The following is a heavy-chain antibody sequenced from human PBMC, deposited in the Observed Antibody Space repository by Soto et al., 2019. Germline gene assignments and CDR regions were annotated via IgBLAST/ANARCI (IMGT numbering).Heavy chain of an antibody. CDR1: GASISSSSYY. CDR2: IYYSGST. Sequence: SETLSLTCTDSGASISSSSYYWGWIRQPPGKGLEWIGSIYYSGSTYYNPSLKSRVTISVDTSKNQFSLKLSSVTAADTALYYCARLNAGTTYYYDGMDVWGQGTTVT. J-gene: IGHJ6*01. V-gene: IGHV4-39*01. D-gene: IGHD1-7*01. CDR3: ARLNAGTTYYYDGMDV.